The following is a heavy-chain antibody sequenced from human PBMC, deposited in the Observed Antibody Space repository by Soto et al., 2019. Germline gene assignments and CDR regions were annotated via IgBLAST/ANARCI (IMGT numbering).Heavy chain of an antibody. CDR1: GFNFGSYA. D-gene: IGHD5-18*01. CDR2: ISGSGGST. Sequence: TGGSLRLSCTASGFNFGSYAMSWVRQAPGKGLEWVSAISGSGGSTYYADSVKGRFTISRDNSKNTRYLQMNSLRAEDTAVYYCAAREYSYDTDAFDIWGQGTMVTVSS. V-gene: IGHV3-23*01. J-gene: IGHJ3*02. CDR3: AAREYSYDTDAFDI.